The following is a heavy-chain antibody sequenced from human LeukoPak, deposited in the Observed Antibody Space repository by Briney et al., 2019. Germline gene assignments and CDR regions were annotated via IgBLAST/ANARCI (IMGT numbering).Heavy chain of an antibody. Sequence: GGSLRLSCAASGFTFSSYWMSWVRQAPGKGLEWVSAISGSASSTYHADSVKGRFTISRDNSKNTLYLQMNSLRADDTAVYYCVRYDFWSGAKGGDYWGQGTLVTVSS. CDR3: VRYDFWSGAKGGDY. CDR2: ISGSASST. D-gene: IGHD3-3*01. V-gene: IGHV3-23*01. J-gene: IGHJ4*02. CDR1: GFTFSSYW.